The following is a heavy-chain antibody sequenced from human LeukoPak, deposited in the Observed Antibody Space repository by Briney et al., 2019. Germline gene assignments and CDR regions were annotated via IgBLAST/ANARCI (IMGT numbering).Heavy chain of an antibody. D-gene: IGHD6-19*01. Sequence: GGSLRLSCAASGFTFDDYAMHWVRQAPGKGLEWVSGISWNSGSIGYADSVKGRFTISRDNAKNSLYLQMNSLRAEDTALYYCAKALYSSGWYVFDYWGQGTLVTVSS. J-gene: IGHJ4*02. CDR2: ISWNSGSI. V-gene: IGHV3-9*01. CDR1: GFTFDDYA. CDR3: AKALYSSGWYVFDY.